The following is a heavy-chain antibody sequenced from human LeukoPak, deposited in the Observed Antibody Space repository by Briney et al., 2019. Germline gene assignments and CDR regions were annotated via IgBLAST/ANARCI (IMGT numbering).Heavy chain of an antibody. CDR1: GFTFSSYA. CDR3: AKVRDLDTVLGRFDN. V-gene: IGHV3-23*01. CDR2: ISGNGGRT. Sequence: TGGSLRLSCAASGFTFSSYAMSWVRQAPGKGLEWVSVISGNGGRTYYADSVKGRFTIYRDNSKNTLYLQMNSLRAEDTAVYYCAKVRDLDTVLGRFDNWGQGTLVTVSS. D-gene: IGHD5-18*01. J-gene: IGHJ5*02.